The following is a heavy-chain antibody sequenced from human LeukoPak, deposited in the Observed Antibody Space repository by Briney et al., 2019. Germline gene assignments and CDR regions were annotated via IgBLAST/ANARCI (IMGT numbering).Heavy chain of an antibody. V-gene: IGHV3-23*01. J-gene: IGHJ6*03. CDR1: GFTSSSYA. Sequence: PGGSLRLSCEASGFTSSSYAMSWVRQAPGKGLEWVSGIIASGDITYYANSVKGRFTISRDNSKNTLYLQMNSLRAEDTAVYYCAKLGGQEVYNYYVGVWGKGTTVAVSS. D-gene: IGHD3-16*01. CDR3: AKLGGQEVYNYYVGV. CDR2: IIASGDIT.